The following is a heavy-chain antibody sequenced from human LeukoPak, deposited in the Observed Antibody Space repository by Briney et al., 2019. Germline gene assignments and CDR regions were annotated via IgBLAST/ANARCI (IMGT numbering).Heavy chain of an antibody. CDR3: ARGHRSSGWCYFDY. Sequence: PSETLSLTCAVYGGSFSGYYWSWIRQPPGKGLEWIGEINHSGSTNYNPSLKSRVTISVDTSKNQFSLKLSSVTAADTAVYYCARGHRSSGWCYFDYWGQGTLVTVSS. J-gene: IGHJ4*02. V-gene: IGHV4-34*01. CDR1: GGSFSGYY. D-gene: IGHD6-19*01. CDR2: INHSGST.